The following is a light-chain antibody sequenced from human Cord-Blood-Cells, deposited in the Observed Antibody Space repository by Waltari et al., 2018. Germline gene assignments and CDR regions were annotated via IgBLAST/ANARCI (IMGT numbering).Light chain of an antibody. CDR1: KLGDKY. V-gene: IGLV3-1*01. J-gene: IGLJ2*01. CDR2: QDS. Sequence: SYELTQPPSVSVSPGQTASITCSGDKLGDKYACWYQQKPGQSPVLVIYQDSKRPSGTPARFSWSNPGNTATLTIGGTQAMDEADYYCRSWDSSVVFGGGTKRTVL. CDR3: RSWDSSVV.